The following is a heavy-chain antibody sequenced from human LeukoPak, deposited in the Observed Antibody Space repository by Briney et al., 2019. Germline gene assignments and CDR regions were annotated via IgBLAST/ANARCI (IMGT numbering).Heavy chain of an antibody. CDR2: IYYSGST. D-gene: IGHD6-13*01. CDR1: GGSISSGDYY. J-gene: IGHJ3*02. V-gene: IGHV4-30-4*08. Sequence: SETLSLTCTVSGGSISSGDYYWSWIRQPPGKGLEWIGYIYYSGSTYYNPSLMSRVTISVDTSKNQFSLKLSSVTAADTAVYYCARDQSIAAAGYDAFDIWGQGTMVTVSS. CDR3: ARDQSIAAAGYDAFDI.